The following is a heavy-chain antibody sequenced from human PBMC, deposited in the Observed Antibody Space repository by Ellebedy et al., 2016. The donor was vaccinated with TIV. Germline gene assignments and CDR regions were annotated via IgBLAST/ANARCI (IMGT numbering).Heavy chain of an antibody. J-gene: IGHJ4*02. V-gene: IGHV4-34*01. CDR3: ARVYFGVVIGGDY. CDR1: GGSISSYY. CDR2: INQSGST. Sequence: SETLSLTCTVSGGSISSYYWSWIRQPPGKGLEWIGEINQSGSTNYNPSLKSRVTISVDTSKNQFSLELSSVTAADTAVYYCARVYFGVVIGGDYWGQGTLVTVSS. D-gene: IGHD3-3*01.